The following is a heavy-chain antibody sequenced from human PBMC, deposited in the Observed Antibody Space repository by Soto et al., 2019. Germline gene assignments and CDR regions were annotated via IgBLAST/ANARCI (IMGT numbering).Heavy chain of an antibody. CDR3: AKASYYYGSGSYSHYYGMDV. D-gene: IGHD3-10*01. J-gene: IGHJ6*02. V-gene: IGHV3-30*18. CDR1: GFTFSSYG. Sequence: GGSLRLSCAASGFTFSSYGMHWVRQAPGKGLEWVAVISYDGSNKYYADSVKGRFTISRDNSKNTLYLQMNSLRAEDTAVYYCAKASYYYGSGSYSHYYGMDVWGQGTTVTVSS. CDR2: ISYDGSNK.